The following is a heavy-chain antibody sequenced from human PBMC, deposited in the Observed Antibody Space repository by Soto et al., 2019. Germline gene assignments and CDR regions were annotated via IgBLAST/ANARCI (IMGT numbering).Heavy chain of an antibody. J-gene: IGHJ4*02. CDR3: AKTDKFHSQSSGWANRYDS. V-gene: IGHV3-23*01. D-gene: IGHD6-19*01. Sequence: EVQLLESGGDLAQPGGSLRLICSASGFTFSNYAMTWVRQSPGKGLEWVSTITSAGSTFYGDTVKGRFTISRDNSKSTLNWQKNSLGAEDTAVYYCAKTDKFHSQSSGWANRYDSWGQGTLVTVSS. CDR1: GFTFSNYA. CDR2: ITSAGST.